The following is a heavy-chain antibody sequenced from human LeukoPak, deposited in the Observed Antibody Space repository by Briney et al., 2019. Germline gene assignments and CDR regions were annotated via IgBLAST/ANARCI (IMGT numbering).Heavy chain of an antibody. V-gene: IGHV3-20*04. CDR2: INWNGGSI. CDR1: GFTFDNYG. J-gene: IGHJ4*02. Sequence: GGSLRLSCAASGFTFDNYGMSWVRQGPGKGLEWVSGINWNGGSIGYADSVKGRFTISRDNSKNTLYLQMNSLRAEDTAVYYCAKLLYYYDSSQPYWGQGTLVTVSS. CDR3: AKLLYYYDSSQPY. D-gene: IGHD3-22*01.